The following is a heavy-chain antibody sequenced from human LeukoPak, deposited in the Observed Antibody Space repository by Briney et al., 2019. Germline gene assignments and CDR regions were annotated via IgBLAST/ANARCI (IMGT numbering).Heavy chain of an antibody. Sequence: PGGSLRLSCAASGFTFSSYSMNWVRQAPGKGLEWVSSISSSSSYIYYADSVKGRFTISRDNAKNSLYLQMNSLRVEDTGVYYCVGEDYNILTGPGQGAFDVWGQGTVVTVSS. CDR3: VGEDYNILTGPGQGAFDV. J-gene: IGHJ3*01. CDR1: GFTFSSYS. CDR2: ISSSSSYI. D-gene: IGHD3-9*01. V-gene: IGHV3-21*01.